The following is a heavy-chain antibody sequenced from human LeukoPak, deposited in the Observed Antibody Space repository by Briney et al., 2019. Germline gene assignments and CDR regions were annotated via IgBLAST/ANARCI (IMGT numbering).Heavy chain of an antibody. D-gene: IGHD3-10*01. J-gene: IGHJ4*01. CDR1: GFTFSSYA. V-gene: IGHV3-7*01. CDR3: AGSFGDVKNF. CDR2: IKPDGSEK. Sequence: PGGSLRLSCAASGFTFSSYAMSWVRQAPGKGPEWVAHIKPDGSEKYYVDSVKGRFIISRDDARNSLSLQMNSLRAEDTAVYYCAGSFGDVKNFWGQGTLVTVSS.